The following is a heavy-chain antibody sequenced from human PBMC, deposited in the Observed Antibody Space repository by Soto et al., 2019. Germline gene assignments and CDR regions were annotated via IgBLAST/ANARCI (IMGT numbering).Heavy chain of an antibody. CDR2: IYYSGST. CDR1: GGYISSYY. D-gene: IGHD3-3*01. J-gene: IGHJ6*02. CDR3: ARDKIGSITIFGVARYGMDV. V-gene: IGHV4-59*01. Sequence: PSETLSLTCTVSGGYISSYYWSWIRQPPGKGLEWIGYIYYSGSTNYNPSLKSRVTISVDTSKNQFSLKLSSVTAADTAVYYCARDKIGSITIFGVARYGMDVWGQGTTVTVSS.